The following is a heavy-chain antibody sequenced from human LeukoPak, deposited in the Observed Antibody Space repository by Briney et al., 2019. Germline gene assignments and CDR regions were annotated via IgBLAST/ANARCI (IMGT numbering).Heavy chain of an antibody. CDR1: GYTFTSYY. Sequence: ASVKVSCKASGYTFTSYYMHWVRQAPGQGLEWMGIINPSGGSTSYAQKFQGRVTMTRDTSTSTVYMELSSLRSEDTAVYYCARDGGDIVVVPAAGGFDPWGQGTLDTVSS. V-gene: IGHV1-46*01. CDR3: ARDGGDIVVVPAAGGFDP. D-gene: IGHD2-2*01. J-gene: IGHJ5*02. CDR2: INPSGGST.